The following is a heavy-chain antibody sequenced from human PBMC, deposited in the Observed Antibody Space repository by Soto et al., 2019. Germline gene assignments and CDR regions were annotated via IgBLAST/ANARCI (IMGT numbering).Heavy chain of an antibody. CDR1: GYTFTGYY. CDR3: ARDLHLADVHYYYYMDV. J-gene: IGHJ6*03. Sequence: SVKVSFKASGYTFTGYYMHWVRQAPGQGLEWMGRINPTLGIANYAQKFQGRVTITADKSTSTAYMELSSLRSEDTAVYYCARDLHLADVHYYYYMDVWGKGTTVTVSS. V-gene: IGHV1-69*04. CDR2: INPTLGIA.